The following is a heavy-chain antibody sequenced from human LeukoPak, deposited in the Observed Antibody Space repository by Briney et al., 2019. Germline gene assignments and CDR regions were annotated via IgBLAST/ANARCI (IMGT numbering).Heavy chain of an antibody. V-gene: IGHV4-38-2*02. CDR1: GYSISSGYY. D-gene: IGHD5-12*01. J-gene: IGHJ4*02. Sequence: SETLSLTCTVSGYSISSGYYWGWIRQPPGKGLEWIGRIYTSGSTNYNPSLKSRVTMSVDTSKNQFSLKLSSVTAADTAVYYCARVSGYDWESSYDYWGQGTLVTVSS. CDR2: IYTSGST. CDR3: ARVSGYDWESSYDY.